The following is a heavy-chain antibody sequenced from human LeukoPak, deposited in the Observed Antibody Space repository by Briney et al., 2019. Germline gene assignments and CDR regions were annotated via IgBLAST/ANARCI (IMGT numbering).Heavy chain of an antibody. CDR3: ATRGGRGVTI. D-gene: IGHD3-10*01. CDR2: ISGSGGST. CDR1: GFTFSSYG. J-gene: IGHJ3*02. Sequence: GGSLRLSCAASGFTFSSYGMSWVRQAPGKGLEWVLAISGSGGSTYYADSVKGRFTISRDNSKNTMYLQMTSLRAEDTAVYYCATRGGRGVTIWGQGTMVTVSS. V-gene: IGHV3-23*01.